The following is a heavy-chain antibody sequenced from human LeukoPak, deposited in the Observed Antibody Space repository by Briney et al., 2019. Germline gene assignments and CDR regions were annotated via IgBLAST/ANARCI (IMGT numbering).Heavy chain of an antibody. V-gene: IGHV3-53*01. CDR2: IYSGGST. CDR1: GFTFSNAY. D-gene: IGHD3-22*01. CDR3: AEDSSGYNDAFDI. Sequence: GGSLRLSCAASGFTFSNAYMSWVRQAPGKGLEWVSVIYSGGSTYYADSVKGRFTISRDNSKNTLYLQMNSLRAEDTAVYYCAEDSSGYNDAFDIWGQGTMVTVSS. J-gene: IGHJ3*02.